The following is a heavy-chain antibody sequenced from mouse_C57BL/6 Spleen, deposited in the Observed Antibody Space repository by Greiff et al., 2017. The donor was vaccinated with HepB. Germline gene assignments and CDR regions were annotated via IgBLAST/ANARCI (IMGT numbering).Heavy chain of an antibody. Sequence: EVQRVESGEGLVKPGGSLKLSCAASGFTFSSYAMSWVRQTPEKRLEWVAYISSGGDYIYYADTVKGRFTISRDNARNTLYLQMSSLKSEDTAMYYCTRETTGDAMDYWGQGTSVTVSS. CDR1: GFTFSSYA. CDR2: ISSGGDYI. V-gene: IGHV5-9-1*02. CDR3: TRETTGDAMDY. D-gene: IGHD4-1*02. J-gene: IGHJ4*01.